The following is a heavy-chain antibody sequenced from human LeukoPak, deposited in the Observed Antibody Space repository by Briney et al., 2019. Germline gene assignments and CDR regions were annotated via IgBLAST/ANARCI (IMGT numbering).Heavy chain of an antibody. CDR1: GFTFSSYA. CDR3: ATCVGCRFPGIAVAGATDAFDI. D-gene: IGHD6-19*01. Sequence: GGSLRLSCAASGFTFSSYAMSWVRQAPGKGLEWVSAISCSGGNTYYADSVKGRFTISRDNSKNTLYLQMNSLRDEDTAVYYCATCVGCRFPGIAVAGATDAFDIWGQGTMVTVSS. J-gene: IGHJ3*02. V-gene: IGHV3-23*01. CDR2: ISCSGGNT.